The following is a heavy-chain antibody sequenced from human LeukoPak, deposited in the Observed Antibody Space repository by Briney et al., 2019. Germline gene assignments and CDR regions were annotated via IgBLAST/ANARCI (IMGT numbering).Heavy chain of an antibody. CDR1: GLTVSSSY. CDR3: ASHYYDSRGYYYFDF. CDR2: IYSDDRI. D-gene: IGHD3-22*01. V-gene: IGHV3-53*01. J-gene: IGHJ4*02. Sequence: GGSLRLSCAASGLTVSSSYMSWVRQAPGKGLEWATIIYSDDRIFYADSLKGRFTISRDNSKNTLYLQMNSLRAEDTAVYYCASHYYDSRGYYYFDFWGQGTLVTVSS.